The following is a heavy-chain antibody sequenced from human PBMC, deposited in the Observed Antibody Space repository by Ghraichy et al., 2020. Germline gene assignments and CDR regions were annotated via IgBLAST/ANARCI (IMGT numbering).Heavy chain of an antibody. D-gene: IGHD3-10*01. J-gene: IGHJ4*02. V-gene: IGHV3-23*01. CDR2: ISGSGGST. CDR1: GFTFSSYA. CDR3: AKDLRFVSGWLEVRWFDY. Sequence: GGSLRLSCAASGFTFSSYAMSWVRQAPGKGLEWVSAISGSGGSTYYADSVKGRFTISRDNSKNTLYLQMNSLRAEDTAVYYCAKDLRFVSGWLEVRWFDYWGQGTLVTVSS.